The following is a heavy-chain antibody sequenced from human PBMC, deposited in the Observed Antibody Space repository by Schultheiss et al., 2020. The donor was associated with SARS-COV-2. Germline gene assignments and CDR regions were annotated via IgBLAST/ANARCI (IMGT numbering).Heavy chain of an antibody. J-gene: IGHJ4*02. V-gene: IGHV3-48*02. CDR1: GFTFSSYS. Sequence: GGSLRLSCAASGFTFSSYSMNWVRQAPGKGLEWVSSISSSSSTIYYADSVKGRFTISRDNAKNSLYLQMNSLRDEDTAVYYCARGLLAVAGTGLYYFDYWGQGTLVTVSS. CDR3: ARGLLAVAGTGLYYFDY. CDR2: ISSSSSTI. D-gene: IGHD6-19*01.